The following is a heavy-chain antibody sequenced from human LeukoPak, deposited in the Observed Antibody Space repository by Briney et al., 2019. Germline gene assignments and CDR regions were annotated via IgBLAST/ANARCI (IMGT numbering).Heavy chain of an antibody. CDR1: GYTFIGHY. J-gene: IGHJ3*02. CDR3: ARPGNYGETLDAFDI. Sequence: ASVKVSCKASGYTFIGHYIHWVRQAPGQGLEWMGWMNPDSGGTNYAQKLQGRVTMTTDTSTSTAYMELRSLRSDDTAVYYCARPGNYGETLDAFDIWGQGTMVTVSS. CDR2: MNPDSGGT. V-gene: IGHV1-18*04. D-gene: IGHD4-17*01.